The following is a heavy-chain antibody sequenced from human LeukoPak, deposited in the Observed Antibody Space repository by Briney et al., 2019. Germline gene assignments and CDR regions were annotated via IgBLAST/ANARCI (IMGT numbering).Heavy chain of an antibody. CDR1: GFTFSNAW. V-gene: IGHV3-15*01. Sequence: PGGSLRLSGAASGFTFSNAWMNWVRQAPGKGLEWVGRIKSKTDGGTTDYAAPVKGRFTISRDDSKTTLYLQMTSLKTEDTAVYYCSYYYDTSGYVDYWGQGTLVTVSS. CDR2: IKSKTDGGTT. D-gene: IGHD3-22*01. CDR3: SYYYDTSGYVDY. J-gene: IGHJ4*02.